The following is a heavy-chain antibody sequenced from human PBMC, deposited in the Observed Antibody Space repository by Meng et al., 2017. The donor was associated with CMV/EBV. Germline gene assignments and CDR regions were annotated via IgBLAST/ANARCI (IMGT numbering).Heavy chain of an antibody. CDR3: AIYFYDYAMDV. Sequence: TPSLTCVIYGGSFNNYYWNWIRQPPGKGLEWIGEINHSGSTNYNPSLKSRVTVSVDTSKNQFSLRLSSVTAADTAVYYCAIYFYDYAMDVWGQGTTVTVSS. CDR2: INHSGST. V-gene: IGHV4-34*01. J-gene: IGHJ6*02. CDR1: GGSFNNYY.